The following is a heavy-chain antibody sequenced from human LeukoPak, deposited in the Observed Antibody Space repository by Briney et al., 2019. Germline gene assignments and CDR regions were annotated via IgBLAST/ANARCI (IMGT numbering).Heavy chain of an antibody. CDR2: ISYDGSNK. CDR3: AKDPDYYGSGSYYNPVDY. D-gene: IGHD3-10*01. V-gene: IGHV3-30*18. Sequence: PGGSLRLSCAASGFTFSSYGMHWVRQAPGKGLEWVAVISYDGSNKYYADSVKGRFTISRDNSKNTLYLQMNSLRAEDTAVYYCAKDPDYYGSGSYYNPVDYWGQGTLVTVSS. J-gene: IGHJ4*02. CDR1: GFTFSSYG.